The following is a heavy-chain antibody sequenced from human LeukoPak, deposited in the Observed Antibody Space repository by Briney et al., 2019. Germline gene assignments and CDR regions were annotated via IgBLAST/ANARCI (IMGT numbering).Heavy chain of an antibody. Sequence: ASVKVSCKASGYTFTGYGISWVRQAPGQGLEWMGWISAYNGNTNYAQKLQGRVTMTTDTSTSTAYMELRSLRSDDTAVYYCARDSLYGSGSYLPDYWGQGTLVTVSS. V-gene: IGHV1-18*01. CDR3: ARDSLYGSGSYLPDY. CDR1: GYTFTGYG. J-gene: IGHJ4*02. D-gene: IGHD3-10*01. CDR2: ISAYNGNT.